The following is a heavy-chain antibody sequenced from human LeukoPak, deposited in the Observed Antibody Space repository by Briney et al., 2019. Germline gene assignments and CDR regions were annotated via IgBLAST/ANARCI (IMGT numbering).Heavy chain of an antibody. CDR2: IWYDGSKK. Sequence: GGSLRLSCAASGFTFSSYGMHWVRQAPGKGLEWVAIIWYDGSKKYYADSVKGRFTISRDNSENTLFLQMNSLRAEDTAVYYCARDVACAFWGQGTLVTVSS. V-gene: IGHV3-33*01. CDR1: GFTFSSYG. CDR3: ARDVACAF. J-gene: IGHJ4*02. D-gene: IGHD3-3*02.